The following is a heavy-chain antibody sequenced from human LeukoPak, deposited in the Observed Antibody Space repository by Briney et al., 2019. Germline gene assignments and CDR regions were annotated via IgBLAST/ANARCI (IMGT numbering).Heavy chain of an antibody. V-gene: IGHV1-18*01. CDR2: ISAYNGNT. D-gene: IGHD6-19*01. CDR3: ARFAVHRRLAVNGQFGLDY. J-gene: IGHJ4*02. Sequence: ASVKVSCKASGYTFTSYGISWVRQAPGQGLEWVGWISAYNGNTNYAQKLQGRVTMTTDTSTSTAYMELSSLRSEDTAVYYCARFAVHRRLAVNGQFGLDYWGQGTRVTVSS. CDR1: GYTFTSYG.